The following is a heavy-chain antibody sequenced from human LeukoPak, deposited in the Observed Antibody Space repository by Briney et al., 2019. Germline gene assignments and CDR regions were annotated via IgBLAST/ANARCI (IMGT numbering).Heavy chain of an antibody. CDR3: AKVVGAFDY. CDR2: ISSSGIST. V-gene: IGHV3-23*01. D-gene: IGHD1-26*01. CDR1: GFTFSSYA. J-gene: IGHJ4*02. Sequence: GGSLRLSCAASGFTFSSYAMTWVRQAPGKGPEWVSSISSSGISTYYADSVKGRFTISRDTSKNTLYLQMNSLRAEDTALYYCAKVVGAFDYWGQGTLVTVSS.